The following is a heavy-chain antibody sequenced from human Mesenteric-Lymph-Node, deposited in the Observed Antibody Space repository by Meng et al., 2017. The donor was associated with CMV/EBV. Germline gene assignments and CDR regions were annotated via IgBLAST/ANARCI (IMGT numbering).Heavy chain of an antibody. CDR1: GGSFSDYY. CDR3: ARRGGSGPAYSYYFGMDV. D-gene: IGHD2-2*01. Sequence: SETLSLTCVVFGGSFSDYYWSWIRQPPGKGLEWIGEINHSGSTNYSPSLKSRVTISVDTSKNQFSLKLTSVTAADTAVYYCARRGGSGPAYSYYFGMDVWGQGTTVTVSS. J-gene: IGHJ6*02. CDR2: INHSGST. V-gene: IGHV4-34*01.